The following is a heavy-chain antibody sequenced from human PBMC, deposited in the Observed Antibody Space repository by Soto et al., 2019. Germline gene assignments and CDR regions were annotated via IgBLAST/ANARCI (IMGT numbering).Heavy chain of an antibody. CDR3: ARVGPAQYYDSSGYYSPLDY. D-gene: IGHD3-22*01. Sequence: QVQLVQSGAEVKKPGSSVKVSCKASGDTFSSYAINWVRHAPGQGLEWMGGIIPMFGTANYAQKFTGRVTITAGASTSTVYMELSRLRSEDTDVYYCARVGPAQYYDSSGYYSPLDYWGQGTLVTVSS. CDR2: IIPMFGTA. CDR1: GDTFSSYA. V-gene: IGHV1-69*01. J-gene: IGHJ4*02.